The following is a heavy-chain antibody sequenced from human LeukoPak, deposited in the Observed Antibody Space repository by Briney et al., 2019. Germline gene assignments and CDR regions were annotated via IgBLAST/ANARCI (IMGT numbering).Heavy chain of an antibody. CDR3: VREIPHYGIDY. CDR2: AFDSGST. V-gene: IGHV4-4*07. J-gene: IGHJ4*02. D-gene: IGHD3-10*01. CDR1: GGSLSGYL. Sequence: SEILSLTCTVSGGSLSGYLWSWVRQPAGKGLEWVGRAFDSGSTSYNPSLESRVTMSVDTPKNQFSLRLSSVTAADTAVYFCVREIPHYGIDYWGQGTLVTVSS.